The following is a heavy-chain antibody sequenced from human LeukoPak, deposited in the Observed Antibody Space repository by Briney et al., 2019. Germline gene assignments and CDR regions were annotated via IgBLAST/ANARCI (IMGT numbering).Heavy chain of an antibody. J-gene: IGHJ4*02. CDR2: ISGSGGST. D-gene: IGHD3-9*01. CDR3: AKAPNYDILTSPLDY. Sequence: GGSLRLSCAASGFTFSSYAMSWVRQAPGKGLEWVSAISGSGGSTYYADSVKGRFTISRDNPKNTLYLQMNSLRAEDTAVYYCAKAPNYDILTSPLDYWGQGTLVTVSS. CDR1: GFTFSSYA. V-gene: IGHV3-23*01.